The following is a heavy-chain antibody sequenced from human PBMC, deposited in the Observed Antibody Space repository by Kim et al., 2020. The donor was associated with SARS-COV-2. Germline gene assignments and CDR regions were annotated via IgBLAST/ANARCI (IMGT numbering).Heavy chain of an antibody. J-gene: IGHJ2*01. CDR2: INHSGST. Sequence: SETLSLTCAVYGGSFSGYYWSWIRQPPGKGLEWIGEINHSGSTNYNPSLTSRVTISVDTSKNQFSLKLSSVTAADTAVYYCARGRLNTMVRGVTKPDWYFDLWGRGTLVTVSS. CDR3: ARGRLNTMVRGVTKPDWYFDL. CDR1: GGSFSGYY. D-gene: IGHD3-10*01. V-gene: IGHV4-34*01.